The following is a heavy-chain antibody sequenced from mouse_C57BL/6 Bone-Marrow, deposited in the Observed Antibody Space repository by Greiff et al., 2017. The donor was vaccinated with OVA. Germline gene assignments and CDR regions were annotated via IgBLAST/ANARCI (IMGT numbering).Heavy chain of an antibody. D-gene: IGHD2-2*01. J-gene: IGHJ2*01. CDR3: ARFGGYDAY. CDR1: GYTFTSYW. V-gene: IGHV1-69*01. CDR2: IDPSDSYT. Sequence: VQLQQPGAELVMPGASVKLSCKASGYTFTSYWMHWVKQRPGQGLEWIGEIDPSDSYTNYNQKFKGKSTLTVDKSSSTAYMQLSSLTSEDSAVYYCARFGGYDAYWGQGTTLTVSS.